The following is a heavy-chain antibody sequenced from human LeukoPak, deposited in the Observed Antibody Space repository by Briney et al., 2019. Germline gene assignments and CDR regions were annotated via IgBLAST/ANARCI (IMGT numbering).Heavy chain of an antibody. J-gene: IGHJ3*02. CDR3: ARETWLVGAFDI. V-gene: IGHV4-39*07. CDR2: IYYSGST. D-gene: IGHD6-19*01. CDR1: GGSISSSSYY. Sequence: PSETLSLTCTVSGGSISSSSYYWGWIRQPPGKGLEWIGSIYYSGSTYYNPSLKSRVTISVDTSKNQFSLKLSSVTAADTAVYYCARETWLVGAFDIWGQGTMVTVSS.